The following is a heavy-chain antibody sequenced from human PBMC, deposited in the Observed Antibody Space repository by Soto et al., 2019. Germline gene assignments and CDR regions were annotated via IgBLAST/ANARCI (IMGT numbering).Heavy chain of an antibody. D-gene: IGHD1-26*01. CDR1: GGSISSGGYY. J-gene: IGHJ6*02. CDR2: IYYSGST. Sequence: QVQLQESGPGLVKPSQTLSLTCTVSGGSISSGGYYWSWIRQHPGKGLEWIGYIYYSGSTYYNPSLKSRVTISVDTPKTQFSLKLSSVTAADTAVYYCASGTEVSPSWDVWGQGTTVTVSS. CDR3: ASGTEVSPSWDV. V-gene: IGHV4-31*03.